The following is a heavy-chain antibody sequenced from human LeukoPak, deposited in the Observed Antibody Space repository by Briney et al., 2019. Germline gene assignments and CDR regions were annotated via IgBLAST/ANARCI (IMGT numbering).Heavy chain of an antibody. CDR2: ISSSGSTI. Sequence: GGSLRLSCAASGLTFSDYYMSWIRQAPGKGLEWVSYISSSGSTIYYADSVKGRFTISRDNAKNSLYLQMNSLGAEDTAVYYCARVPLPAYCGGDCYMLDYWGQGTLVTVSS. D-gene: IGHD2-21*02. CDR1: GLTFSDYY. CDR3: ARVPLPAYCGGDCYMLDY. V-gene: IGHV3-11*01. J-gene: IGHJ4*02.